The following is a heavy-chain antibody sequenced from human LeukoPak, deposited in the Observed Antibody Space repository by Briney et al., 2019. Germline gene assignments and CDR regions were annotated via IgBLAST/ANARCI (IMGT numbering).Heavy chain of an antibody. CDR3: AKDGYGSGSYSQYFDY. Sequence: GGSLRLSCAASGFTFTNWPMSWVRQAPGKGLEWVSGIGGSAGTTFYADSVKGRFTISRDNYKNTLYLHMNSLRAEDTAVYHCAKDGYGSGSYSQYFDYWGQGILVTVSS. CDR2: IGGSAGTT. CDR1: GFTFTNWP. D-gene: IGHD3-10*01. J-gene: IGHJ4*02. V-gene: IGHV3-23*01.